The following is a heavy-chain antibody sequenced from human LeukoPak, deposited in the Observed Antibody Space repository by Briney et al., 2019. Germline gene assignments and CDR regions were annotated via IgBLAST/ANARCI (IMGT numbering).Heavy chain of an antibody. J-gene: IGHJ4*02. V-gene: IGHV1-8*01. CDR1: GYTFTTYD. Sequence: ASVKVSCKASGYTFTTYDINWVRQATGQGLEWMGWMNPNSGNTGYAQKFQGRVTMTRNTSISTAYMELSSLRSEDTAVYYCARRSSSGYYGSGSYYNVDYWGQGTLVTVSS. CDR2: MNPNSGNT. CDR3: ARRSSSGYYGSGSYYNVDY. D-gene: IGHD3-10*01.